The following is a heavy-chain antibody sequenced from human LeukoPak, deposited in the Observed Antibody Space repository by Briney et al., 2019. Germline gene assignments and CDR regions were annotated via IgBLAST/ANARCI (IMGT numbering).Heavy chain of an antibody. CDR2: IYYSGST. J-gene: IGHJ6*03. Sequence: KTSETLSLTCTVSGGSISSYYWSWIQQPPWKGLEWIGYIYYSGSTNYKPSLKSRVTISVDTSKNQFSLKLSSVTAADTAVYYCARVESTRTYYYYMDVWGKGTTVTISS. CDR1: GGSISSYY. CDR3: ARVESTRTYYYYMDV. V-gene: IGHV4-59*01. D-gene: IGHD2-15*01.